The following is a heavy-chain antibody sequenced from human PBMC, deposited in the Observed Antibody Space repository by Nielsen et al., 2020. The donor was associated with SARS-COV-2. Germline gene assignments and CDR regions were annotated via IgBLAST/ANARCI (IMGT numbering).Heavy chain of an antibody. D-gene: IGHD3-9*01. CDR3: ARDTSLRYFDWKYCYGMDV. CDR1: GFTFSSYW. V-gene: IGHV3-7*03. CDR2: IKQDGSEK. J-gene: IGHJ6*02. Sequence: GESLKISCAASGFTFSSYWMSWVRQAPGKGLEWVANIKQDGSEKYYVDSVKGRFTISRDNAKNSLYLQMNSLRAEDTAVYYCARDTSLRYFDWKYCYGMDVWGQGTTVTVSS.